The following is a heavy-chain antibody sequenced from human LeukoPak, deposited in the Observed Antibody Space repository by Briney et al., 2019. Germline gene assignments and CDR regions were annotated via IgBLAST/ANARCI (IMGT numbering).Heavy chain of an antibody. CDR3: AREAYYYDSSGYRARSNWFDP. CDR2: IYHSGST. Sequence: PSETMSLTCAVSGGSVSSGGYSWSWIRQPPGKGLEWIGYIYHSGSTYYNPSLKSRVTISVDRSKNQFSLKLSSVTAADTAVYYCAREAYYYDSSGYRARSNWFDPWGQGTLVTVSS. D-gene: IGHD3-22*01. V-gene: IGHV4-30-2*01. CDR1: GGSVSSGGYS. J-gene: IGHJ5*02.